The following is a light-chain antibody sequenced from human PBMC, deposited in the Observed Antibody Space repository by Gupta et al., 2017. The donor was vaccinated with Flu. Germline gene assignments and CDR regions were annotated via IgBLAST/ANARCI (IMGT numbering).Light chain of an antibody. V-gene: IGLV1-44*01. CDR3: AAWDDSLNGHYV. CDR2: GSN. CDR1: SSNIGSNA. J-gene: IGLJ1*01. Sequence: QSVLAQPPSASGTPGQRVTITCSGSSSNIGSNAVNWYQQVPGTSPKLLIYGSNQRPSGVPDRFAGSKSGTSASLAIRGLQSEDEADYYCAAWDDSLNGHYVFGTGTKGTVL.